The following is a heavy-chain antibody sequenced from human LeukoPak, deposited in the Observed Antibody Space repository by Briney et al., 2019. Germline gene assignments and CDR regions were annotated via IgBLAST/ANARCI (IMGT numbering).Heavy chain of an antibody. J-gene: IGHJ6*02. Sequence: SETLSLTCTVSGGSISSYYWSWIRQPPGKGLEWIGYIYYSGSTNYNPSLKTRVTISVDTSKNQFSLKLSSVTAADTAVYYCARQLDSSGWYGNYYYYGMDVWGQGTTVTVSS. CDR2: IYYSGST. V-gene: IGHV4-59*08. D-gene: IGHD6-19*01. CDR3: ARQLDSSGWYGNYYYYGMDV. CDR1: GGSISSYY.